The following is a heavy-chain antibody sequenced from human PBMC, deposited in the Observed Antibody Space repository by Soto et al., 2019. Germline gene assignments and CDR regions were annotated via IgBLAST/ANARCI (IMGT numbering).Heavy chain of an antibody. J-gene: IGHJ4*02. CDR3: ARDSSGWYYFDY. V-gene: IGHV3-30-3*01. CDR2: ISYDGSNK. D-gene: IGHD6-19*01. CDR1: GFPFSSYA. Sequence: PGGSLRLSCAASGFPFSSYAMHWVRQAPGKGLEWVAVISYDGSNKYYADSVKGRFTISRDNSKNTLYLQMNSLRAEDTAVYYCARDSSGWYYFDYWGQGTLVTVSS.